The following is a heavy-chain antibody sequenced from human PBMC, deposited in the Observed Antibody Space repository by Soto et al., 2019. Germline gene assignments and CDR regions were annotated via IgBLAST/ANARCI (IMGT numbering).Heavy chain of an antibody. J-gene: IGHJ1*01. CDR2: IEGSGAIT. V-gene: IGHV3-23*01. CDR1: GFMFSTTD. D-gene: IGHD2-15*01. CDR3: AKGLLDGIFQH. Sequence: GGSLRLSCAASGFMFSTTDMSWVRQAPGKGLEWVTTIEGSGAITYYADSVKGRFIISRDNSKNTLYLQMNSLRAEDTAVYYCAKGLLDGIFQHWGQGTLVTVSS.